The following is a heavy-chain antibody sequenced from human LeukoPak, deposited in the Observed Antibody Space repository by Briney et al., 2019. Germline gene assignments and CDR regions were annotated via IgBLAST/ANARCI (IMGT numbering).Heavy chain of an antibody. D-gene: IGHD6-19*01. V-gene: IGHV3-23*01. J-gene: IGHJ3*02. CDR1: KFTFRNYA. CDR2: ITDGGGST. Sequence: GGSLRLSCAASKFTFRNYAMSWVRQAPGRGLEWVAAITDGGGSTYYADSVKGRFTISRDNSKNALHLQMYSLRAEDTAKYYCAKDTSGWYDLGSFDIWGQGTMVTVSS. CDR3: AKDTSGWYDLGSFDI.